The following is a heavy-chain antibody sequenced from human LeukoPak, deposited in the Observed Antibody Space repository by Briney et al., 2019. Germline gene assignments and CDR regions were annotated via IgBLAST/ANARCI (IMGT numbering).Heavy chain of an antibody. CDR3: ARVRGPSLPIYFDY. V-gene: IGHV4-59*01. CDR1: GGSISSYY. Sequence: SETLSLTCTVSGGSISSYYWSWIRQPPGKGLEWIGYIYYSGSTNYIPSLKSRVTISVDTSKNQFSLKLSSVTAADTAVYYCARVRGPSLPIYFDYWGQGTLVTVSS. CDR2: IYYSGST. J-gene: IGHJ4*02.